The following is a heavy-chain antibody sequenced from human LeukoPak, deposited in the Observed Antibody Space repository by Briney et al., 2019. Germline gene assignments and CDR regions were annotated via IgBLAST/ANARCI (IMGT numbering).Heavy chain of an antibody. J-gene: IGHJ4*02. D-gene: IGHD5-18*01. CDR1: GFTFTSSA. V-gene: IGHV1-58*02. Sequence: ASVKVSCKASGFTFTSSAMQWVRQARGQRLEWIGWIVVGSGNTNYAQKFQERVTITRDMSTSTAYMELSSLRSEDTAVYYCARETGYAYGRAPLDYWGQGTLVTVSS. CDR2: IVVGSGNT. CDR3: ARETGYAYGRAPLDY.